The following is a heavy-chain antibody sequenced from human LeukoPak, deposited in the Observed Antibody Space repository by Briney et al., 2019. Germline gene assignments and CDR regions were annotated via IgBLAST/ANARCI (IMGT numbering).Heavy chain of an antibody. CDR2: IIPILGIA. Sequence: ASVKVSCKASGGTFSSYAISWVRQAPGQGLEWMGRIIPILGIANYAQKFQGRVTITADKSTGTAYMELSSLRSEDTAVYYCASEVPSGSYSTFDYWGQGTLVTVSS. J-gene: IGHJ4*02. D-gene: IGHD3-10*01. CDR1: GGTFSSYA. CDR3: ASEVPSGSYSTFDY. V-gene: IGHV1-69*04.